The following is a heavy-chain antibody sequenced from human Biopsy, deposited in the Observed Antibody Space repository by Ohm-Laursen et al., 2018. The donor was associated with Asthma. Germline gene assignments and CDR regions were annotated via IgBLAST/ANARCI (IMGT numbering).Heavy chain of an antibody. CDR3: VRAVRNEQWLAPFDY. CDR2: VYWTGST. D-gene: IGHD6-19*01. Sequence: TLSLTCGVYGGPLSSFYWSWIRQSPEKGLEWMGYVYWTGSTNYNPSLKSRVTMSVDTSKNRMFLELTSVTAADTAIYYCVRAVRNEQWLAPFDYWGQGKPVTV. CDR1: GGPLSSFY. V-gene: IGHV4-59*01. J-gene: IGHJ4*02.